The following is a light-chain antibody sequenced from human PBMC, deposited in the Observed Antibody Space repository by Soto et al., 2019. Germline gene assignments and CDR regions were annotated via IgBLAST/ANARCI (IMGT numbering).Light chain of an antibody. Sequence: IVLTQSPGTLSLSPGERATLSCRASQTVNSSYLAWYQRKPGQAPRLLIYRASSRATNIPARFSGSGSGTEFTLTISSLQSEDFALYYCQQYHNLWTFGQGTKVDIK. CDR3: QQYHNLWT. V-gene: IGKV3-20*01. CDR1: QTVNSSY. J-gene: IGKJ1*01. CDR2: RAS.